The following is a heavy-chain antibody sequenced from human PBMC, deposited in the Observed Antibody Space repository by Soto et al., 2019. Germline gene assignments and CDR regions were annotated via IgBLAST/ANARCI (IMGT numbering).Heavy chain of an antibody. V-gene: IGHV3-49*04. CDR3: SRGSRKEDYYVPFDY. Sequence: PGGSLRLSCLASGLTFGDYVITWVRQAPGKGLEWVGFIRSKAYGGTTEYAASVKGRFTISRDNSKSIAYLQMDSLKPEDTAVNYCSRGSRKEDYYVPFDYWGQGTLVTVSS. CDR2: IRSKAYGGTT. D-gene: IGHD3-10*02. J-gene: IGHJ4*02. CDR1: GLTFGDYV.